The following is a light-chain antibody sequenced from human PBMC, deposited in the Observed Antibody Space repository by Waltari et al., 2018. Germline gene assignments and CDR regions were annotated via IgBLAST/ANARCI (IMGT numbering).Light chain of an antibody. CDR1: PSVGRS. V-gene: IGKV3-20*01. Sequence: EIVLTNSPVPLSLFQGERATLSCRASPSVGRSLAWYQPKPGQPPRLLIYNASNRASGIPDRFSGSGSGADFSLTISRLEPEDFAVYYCQMYVRLPVTFGQGTKVEVK. CDR2: NAS. J-gene: IGKJ1*01. CDR3: QMYVRLPVT.